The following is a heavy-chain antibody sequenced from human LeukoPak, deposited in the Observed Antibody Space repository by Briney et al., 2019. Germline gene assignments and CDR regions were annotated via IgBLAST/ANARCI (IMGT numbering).Heavy chain of an antibody. J-gene: IGHJ4*02. D-gene: IGHD1-26*01. V-gene: IGHV4-31*03. CDR2: IYCSGST. CDR1: GGSISSGGYY. Sequence: SETLSLTCTVSGGSISSGGYYWSWIRQHPGKGLEWIGYIYCSGSTYYNPSLKSRVTISVDTSKNQFSLKLSSVTAADTAVYYCARDTTLGFDYWGQGTLVTVSS. CDR3: ARDTTLGFDY.